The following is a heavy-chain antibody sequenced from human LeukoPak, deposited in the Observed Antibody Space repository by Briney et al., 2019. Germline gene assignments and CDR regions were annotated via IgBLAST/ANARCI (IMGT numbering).Heavy chain of an antibody. V-gene: IGHV3-30-3*01. Sequence: QSGGSLRLSCAASGFTFSSYAMHWVRQAPGKGLEWVAVISYDGSNKYYADSVKGRFTISRDNSKNTLYLQMNSLRAEDTAVYYCARFRIATKYFQHWXQGTLVTVS. CDR1: GFTFSSYA. D-gene: IGHD2-15*01. CDR2: ISYDGSNK. CDR3: ARFRIATKYFQH. J-gene: IGHJ1*01.